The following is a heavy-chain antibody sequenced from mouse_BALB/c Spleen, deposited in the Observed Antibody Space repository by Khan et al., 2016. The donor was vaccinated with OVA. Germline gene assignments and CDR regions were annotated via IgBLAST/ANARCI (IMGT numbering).Heavy chain of an antibody. J-gene: IGHJ2*02. CDR1: GYTFINYW. V-gene: IGHV1-7*01. CDR2: INPCTGYT. Sequence: VQLQESGAELVKPGASVKMSCKASGYTFINYWILWVKQRPGKGLEWIGYINPCTGYTDYNQNFKDKATLTVDKSSSTPYMQLSSLTSEDSAVFYCERRGRRGDVDYGGQGTSGTVSS. CDR3: ERRGRRGDVDY.